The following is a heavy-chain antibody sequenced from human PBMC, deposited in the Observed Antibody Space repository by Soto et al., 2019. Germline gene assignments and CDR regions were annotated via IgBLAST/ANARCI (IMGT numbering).Heavy chain of an antibody. CDR2: IYHSGST. D-gene: IGHD6-19*01. J-gene: IGHJ4*02. CDR1: GGSISSGGYS. Sequence: QLQLQESGSGLVKPSQTLSLTCAVSGGSISSGGYSWSWIRQPPGKGLEWIGYIYHSGSTYYNPSLTSRVPISVDRSKTQFSLKLSSVTAADTAVYYCARAGGLGAVAVDCWGQGTLVSVSS. CDR3: ARAGGLGAVAVDC. V-gene: IGHV4-30-2*01.